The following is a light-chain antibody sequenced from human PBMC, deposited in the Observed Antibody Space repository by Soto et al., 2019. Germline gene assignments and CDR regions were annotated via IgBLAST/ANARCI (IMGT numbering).Light chain of an antibody. CDR1: QGIRND. J-gene: IGKJ1*01. Sequence: AIQMTGSPRSLFESAGDRGAMTCRESQGIRNDLGWYQQKPGEAPKLLIFAASSLRSGVPSRFSGSGSGTDFTLTISSLQPEDFATYYCLQDYIFPWTFGQGTKVDIK. V-gene: IGKV1-6*01. CDR2: AAS. CDR3: LQDYIFPWT.